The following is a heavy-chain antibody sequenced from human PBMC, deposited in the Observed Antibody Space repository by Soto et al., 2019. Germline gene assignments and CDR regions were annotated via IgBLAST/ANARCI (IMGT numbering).Heavy chain of an antibody. D-gene: IGHD1-20*01. Sequence: GGSLRLSCAASGFTFSSYGMHWVRQAPGKGLEWVAVIWYDGSNKYYADSVKGRFTISRDNSKNTLYLQMNSLRAEDTAVYYCARADNPTVANPSYWGQGTLVTVSS. CDR3: ARADNPTVANPSY. V-gene: IGHV3-33*01. CDR1: GFTFSSYG. J-gene: IGHJ4*02. CDR2: IWYDGSNK.